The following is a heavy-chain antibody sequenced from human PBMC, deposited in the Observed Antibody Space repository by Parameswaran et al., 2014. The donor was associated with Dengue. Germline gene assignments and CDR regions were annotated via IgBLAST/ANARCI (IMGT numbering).Heavy chain of an antibody. D-gene: IGHD3-16*01. Sequence: ISNARLVRQAPGQGLEWMGRIIPIIAKADYAQKFQGRVTITADKSTSTSYMELSTLRSEDTAVYYCARGIIENTLSRYFDPWGQGTLVTVSS. V-gene: IGHV1-69*04. CDR2: IIPIIAKA. J-gene: IGHJ5*02. CDR1: ISNA. CDR3: ARGIIENTLSRYFDP.